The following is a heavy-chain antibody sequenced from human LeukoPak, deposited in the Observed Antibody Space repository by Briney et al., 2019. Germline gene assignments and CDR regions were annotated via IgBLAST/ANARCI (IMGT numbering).Heavy chain of an antibody. CDR1: GFTFSSYG. CDR2: IWYDGSNK. D-gene: IGHD2-15*01. J-gene: IGHJ4*02. V-gene: IGHV3-33*01. Sequence: GGSLRLSCAASGFTFSSYGMHWVRQAPGKGLEWVAVIWYDGSNKYYADSMKGRFTISRDNSKNTLYLQMNSLRAEDTAVYYCARFCSGGSCYVGVDYWGQGTLVTVSS. CDR3: ARFCSGGSCYVGVDY.